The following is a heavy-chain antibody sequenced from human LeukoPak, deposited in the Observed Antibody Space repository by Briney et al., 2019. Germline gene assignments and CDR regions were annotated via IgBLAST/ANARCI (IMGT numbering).Heavy chain of an antibody. CDR3: ARGRVSAATPFDY. CDR1: GFTFSSYW. CDR2: INTDGSST. D-gene: IGHD2-15*01. Sequence: GGSLRLSCAASGFTFSSYWMHWVRQAPGKGLVWVSRINTDGSSTTYADSVKGRFTISRDNAKNTLYLQMNSLRAEDTAVYYCARGRVSAATPFDYWGQGTLVTVSS. J-gene: IGHJ4*02. V-gene: IGHV3-74*01.